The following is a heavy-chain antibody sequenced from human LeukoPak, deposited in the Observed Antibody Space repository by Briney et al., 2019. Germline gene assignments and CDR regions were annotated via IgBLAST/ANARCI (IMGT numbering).Heavy chain of an antibody. CDR1: GYTFNTSG. CDR3: AIDGDCSSTSCYPPPLYYYYGMDV. Sequence: ASVKVSCKASGYTFNTSGFSWVRQAPGQGLEWMGWISGHNGDTRYARKFQSRITMTTDTSTSTVYMDLRSLRSDDTAVYYCAIDGDCSSTSCYPPPLYYYYGMDVWGQGTTVTVSS. J-gene: IGHJ6*02. V-gene: IGHV1-18*01. D-gene: IGHD2-2*03. CDR2: ISGHNGDT.